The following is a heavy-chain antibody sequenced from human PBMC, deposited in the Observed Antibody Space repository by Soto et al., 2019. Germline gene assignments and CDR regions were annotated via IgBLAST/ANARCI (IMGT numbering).Heavy chain of an antibody. CDR2: IVVGSGNT. Sequence: ASVKVSCKASGFTFTSSAVQWVRQARGQRLEWIGWIVVGSGNTNYAQKFQERVTITRDMSTSTAYMELSSLRSEDTAVYYCAAVQHCSSTSCYIGFIWFDPWGQGTLVTVSS. CDR1: GFTFTSSA. CDR3: AAVQHCSSTSCYIGFIWFDP. V-gene: IGHV1-58*01. J-gene: IGHJ5*02. D-gene: IGHD2-2*02.